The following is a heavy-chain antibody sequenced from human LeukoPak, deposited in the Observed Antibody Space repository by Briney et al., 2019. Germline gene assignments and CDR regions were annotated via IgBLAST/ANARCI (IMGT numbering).Heavy chain of an antibody. D-gene: IGHD6-19*01. CDR1: GFTFSSYS. J-gene: IGHJ3*02. CDR3: ARAAYSSAWYLAFDI. V-gene: IGHV3-23*01. CDR2: ISGNGVTT. Sequence: GGSLRLSCAASGFTFSSYSMNWVRQAPGKGLEWVSAISGNGVTTKHADSVKGRFTISRDSSKNTLYLQMNSLRAEDTAVYYCARAAYSSAWYLAFDIWGQGTMVTVSS.